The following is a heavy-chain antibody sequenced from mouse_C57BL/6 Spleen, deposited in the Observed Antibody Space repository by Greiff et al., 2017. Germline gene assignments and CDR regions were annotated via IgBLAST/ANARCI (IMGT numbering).Heavy chain of an antibody. Sequence: EVQLQQSGPELVKPGASVKMSCKASGYTFTDYNMHWVKQSHGKSLEWIGYINPNNGGTSYNQKFKGKATLTVNKSSSTAYMELRSLTSEDSAVYYCARGIWLRRAWFAYWGQGTLVTVSA. CDR1: GYTFTDYN. CDR2: INPNNGGT. V-gene: IGHV1-22*01. CDR3: ARGIWLRRAWFAY. D-gene: IGHD2-2*01. J-gene: IGHJ3*01.